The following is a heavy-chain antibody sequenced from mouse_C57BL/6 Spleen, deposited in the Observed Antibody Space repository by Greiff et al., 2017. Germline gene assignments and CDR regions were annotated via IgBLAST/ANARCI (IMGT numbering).Heavy chain of an antibody. J-gene: IGHJ4*01. CDR2: IDPSDSYT. CDR1: GYTFTSYW. Sequence: QVQLQQPGAELVMPGASVKLSCTASGYTFTSYWMHWVKQRPGQGLEWIGEIDPSDSYTNYNQKFKGKSTLTVDKNSSTAYMQLSSLTSEDSAVYYYARVISPNYAMDYWGQGTSVTVSS. V-gene: IGHV1-69*01. CDR3: ARVISPNYAMDY.